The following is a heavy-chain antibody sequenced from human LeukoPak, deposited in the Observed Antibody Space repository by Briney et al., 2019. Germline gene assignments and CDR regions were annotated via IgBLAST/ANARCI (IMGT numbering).Heavy chain of an antibody. CDR1: GFTLNTYS. V-gene: IGHV3-21*01. J-gene: IGHJ4*02. CDR3: AKNRWGSVATPDS. Sequence: GGSLRLSCVASGFTLNTYSMNWVRQAPGKGLEWVSSISSGSSYIYYGDSVKGRFTISRDNSKNTVYLQMNSLAIEDTAIYYCAKNRWGSVATPDSWGQGTVVTVSS. CDR2: ISSGSSYI. D-gene: IGHD5-12*01.